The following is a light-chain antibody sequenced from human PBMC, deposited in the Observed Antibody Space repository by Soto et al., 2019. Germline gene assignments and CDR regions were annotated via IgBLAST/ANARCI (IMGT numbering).Light chain of an antibody. CDR1: QCVGKNY. V-gene: IGKV3-20*01. CDR2: GAS. J-gene: IGKJ4*01. CDR3: QQYATDPLT. Sequence: EIVLTQSPGTLSLSPGEGATLSCRASQCVGKNYLAWYQHKSGQAPRLLIHGASNRATGIPARFSGSGSGTDFTLTISRLEPEDFVAYYCQQYATDPLTFGGGTKVEIK.